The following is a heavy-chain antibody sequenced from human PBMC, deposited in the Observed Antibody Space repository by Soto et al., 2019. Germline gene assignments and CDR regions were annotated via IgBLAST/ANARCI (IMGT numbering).Heavy chain of an antibody. V-gene: IGHV4-4*02. D-gene: IGHD6-13*01. CDR1: GDSINNSHW. J-gene: IGHJ5*02. CDR3: AREVNSSPARGPNWFDP. CDR2: TYHSGTT. Sequence: QVQLQESGPGLVQPSGTLSLTCAVSGDSINNSHWWSWVRQTPGKGLEWIGETYHSGTTKYNPSLKTRVTISIDKSKTQFSLKMNSVTAADTAVYYCAREVNSSPARGPNWFDPWGQGTLVTVSS.